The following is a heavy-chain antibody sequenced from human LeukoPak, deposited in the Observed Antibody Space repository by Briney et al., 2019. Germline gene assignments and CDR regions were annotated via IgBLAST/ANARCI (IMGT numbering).Heavy chain of an antibody. CDR1: GFTLRSHW. D-gene: IGHD2-15*01. J-gene: IGHJ4*02. CDR2: IKQDGSEK. V-gene: IGHV3-7*01. CDR3: ARGVRGFCSVSSCYSDY. Sequence: PGGSLRLSCAASGFTLRSHWMGWVRQAPGKGLEWVANIKQDGSEKYYVDSVRGRFTISRDNAENSLYLQMNSLRAEDTAVYYCARGVRGFCSVSSCYSDYWGQGTLVTVSS.